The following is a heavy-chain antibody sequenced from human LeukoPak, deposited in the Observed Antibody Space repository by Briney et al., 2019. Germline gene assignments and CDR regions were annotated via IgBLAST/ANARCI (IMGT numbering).Heavy chain of an antibody. V-gene: IGHV3-23*01. Sequence: GGSLRLPCAASGFTFRNFAMSWVRQAPGKGLEWVSGLSHGGTRTFYAAPVKGRFTISRDDSNSTLFLQMDSLRVEDTATYYCAKDIELFVSWGQGTLVIVSS. D-gene: IGHD1-26*01. CDR3: AKDIELFVS. CDR2: LSHGGTRT. CDR1: GFTFRNFA. J-gene: IGHJ4*02.